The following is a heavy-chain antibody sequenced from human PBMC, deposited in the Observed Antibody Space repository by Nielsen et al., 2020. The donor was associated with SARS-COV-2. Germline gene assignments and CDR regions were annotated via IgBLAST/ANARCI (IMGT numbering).Heavy chain of an antibody. J-gene: IGHJ4*02. CDR3: ARTAAPTGPFDY. CDR1: GGSFSGYY. CDR2: IDWGDDK. Sequence: TLSLTCAVYGGSFSGYYWSWIRQPPGKALEWLALIDWGDDKYYSRSLRTRLTISKDTSKNQVVLTMANMDPADTATYYCARTAAPTGPFDYWGQGTLVTVSS. V-gene: IGHV2-70*01. D-gene: IGHD6-13*01.